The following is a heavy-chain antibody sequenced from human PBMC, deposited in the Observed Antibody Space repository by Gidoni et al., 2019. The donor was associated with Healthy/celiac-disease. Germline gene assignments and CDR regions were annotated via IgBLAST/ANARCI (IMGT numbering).Heavy chain of an antibody. CDR1: GFTFRSYA. CDR2: ISGSGGST. V-gene: IGHV3-23*01. J-gene: IGHJ4*02. CDR3: AKDKLWGFDY. Sequence: EVQLLESGGGLVQPGGSLRLSCAASGFTFRSYAVSWVRPAPGKGLEWVSAISGSGGSTYYADSVKGRFTISRDNSKNTLYLQMNSLRAEDTAVYYCAKDKLWGFDYWGQGTLVTVSS. D-gene: IGHD7-27*01.